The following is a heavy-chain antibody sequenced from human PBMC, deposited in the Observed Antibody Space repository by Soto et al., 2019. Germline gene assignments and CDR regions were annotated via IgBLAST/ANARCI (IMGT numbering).Heavy chain of an antibody. D-gene: IGHD3-10*01. CDR2: TYYRSKWFN. Sequence: SQTLSLTCAISGDSVSSNSAAWNWIRQSPSRGLEWLGRTYYRSKWFNDHAISVKSRIAINPDTSKNHFSLQLNSVTPDDTAVYYCARTLRGPGVKSIDFWGQGTLVTV. J-gene: IGHJ4*02. CDR3: ARTLRGPGVKSIDF. V-gene: IGHV6-1*01. CDR1: GDSVSSNSAA.